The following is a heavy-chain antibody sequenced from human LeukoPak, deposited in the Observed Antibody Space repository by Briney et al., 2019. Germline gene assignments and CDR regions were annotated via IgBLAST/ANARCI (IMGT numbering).Heavy chain of an antibody. CDR3: AKDGGYGSGSYYPDY. J-gene: IGHJ4*02. Sequence: GGSLRLSCAASGFTFSVAAMTWVRQAPGKGLEWVSSISGGAGGASYADSVKSRFTMSRDNSKNTLYLQMNGLRAEDTAVYYCAKDGGYGSGSYYPDYWGQGTLVTVSS. V-gene: IGHV3-23*01. CDR1: GFTFSVAA. D-gene: IGHD3-10*01. CDR2: ISGGAGGA.